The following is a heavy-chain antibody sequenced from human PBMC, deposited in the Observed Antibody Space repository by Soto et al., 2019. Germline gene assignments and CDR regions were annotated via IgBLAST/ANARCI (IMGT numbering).Heavy chain of an antibody. V-gene: IGHV1-69*12. D-gene: IGHD6-19*01. CDR3: ARVKGLAVAED. J-gene: IGHJ4*02. CDR2: IIPIFGTA. CDR1: GGTFSSYA. Sequence: QVQLVQSGAEXXXXGSSXXXXXXASGGTFSSYAISWVRQAPGQGLEWMGGIIPIFGTANYAQKFQGRVTITADESTSTAYMELSSLRSEDTAVYYCARVKGLAVAEDWGQGTLVTVSS.